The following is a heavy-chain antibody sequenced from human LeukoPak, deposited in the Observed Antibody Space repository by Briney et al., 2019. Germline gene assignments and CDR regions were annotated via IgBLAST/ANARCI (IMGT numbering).Heavy chain of an antibody. CDR2: VSGTGVDT. D-gene: IGHD1-26*01. Sequence: GGSLRLSCAASGFTFSSFAMNWVRQAPGKGLEWVSAVSGTGVDTFYADSVKGRFTISRDNSRNTLYLQMNSLRAEDAALYYCAKGLSHVGATTSGEVDYWGQRTLVTVSS. J-gene: IGHJ4*02. CDR1: GFTFSSFA. CDR3: AKGLSHVGATTSGEVDY. V-gene: IGHV3-23*01.